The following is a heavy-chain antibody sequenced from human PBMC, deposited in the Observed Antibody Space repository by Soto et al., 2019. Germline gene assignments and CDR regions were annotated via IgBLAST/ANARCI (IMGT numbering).Heavy chain of an antibody. Sequence: GGSLRLSCAASGFTFSSYAMSWVRQAPGKGLEWVSAISGSGGSTYYADSVKGRFTISRDNSKNTLYLQMNSLRAGDTAVYYCAKDLGIAVAGDFDYWGQGTLVTVSS. D-gene: IGHD6-19*01. V-gene: IGHV3-23*01. CDR2: ISGSGGST. J-gene: IGHJ4*02. CDR3: AKDLGIAVAGDFDY. CDR1: GFTFSSYA.